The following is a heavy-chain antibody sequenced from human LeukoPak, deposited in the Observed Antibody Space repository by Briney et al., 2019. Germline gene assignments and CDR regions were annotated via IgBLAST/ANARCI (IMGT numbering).Heavy chain of an antibody. D-gene: IGHD3-3*01. CDR1: AFTASSNY. Sequence: PGGSLRLSCAASAFTASSNYMSWVRQAPGKGLEWGSVIYTGGSTHYADSVKGRFSISRDNSKNALYLQMNSLTAEDTAIYYCTSGLSGFGVAIFAYWGQGTLVTVSS. V-gene: IGHV3-66*01. CDR2: IYTGGST. J-gene: IGHJ4*02. CDR3: TSGLSGFGVAIFAY.